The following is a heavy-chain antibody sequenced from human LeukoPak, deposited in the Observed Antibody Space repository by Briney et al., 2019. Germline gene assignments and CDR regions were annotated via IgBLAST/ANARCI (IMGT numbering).Heavy chain of an antibody. D-gene: IGHD6-13*01. J-gene: IGHJ1*01. CDR3: ARIAAAGSEYFYD. CDR1: GGSISSYY. Sequence: PSETLSLTCTVSGGSISSYYWSWIRQPPGKGLECIGYIYYSGDTNYNPSLKSRVTISVDTSKNQFSLRLSSVTAADTAIYYCARIAAAGSEYFYDWGQGTLVTVSS. V-gene: IGHV4-59*08. CDR2: IYYSGDT.